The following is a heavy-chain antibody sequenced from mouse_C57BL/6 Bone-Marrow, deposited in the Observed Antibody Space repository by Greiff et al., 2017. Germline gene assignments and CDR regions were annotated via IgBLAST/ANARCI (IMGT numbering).Heavy chain of an antibody. CDR3: TTWGIMDY. CDR1: GFNIKDDY. J-gene: IGHJ4*01. V-gene: IGHV14-4*01. Sequence: EVQLQQSGAELVRPGASVKLSCTASGFNIKDDYMHWVKQRPEQGLEWIGWIDPENGDTEYASKVQGKATITADTSSNTAYLQLSSLTSEDTAVYYCTTWGIMDYWGQGTSVTVSS. CDR2: IDPENGDT.